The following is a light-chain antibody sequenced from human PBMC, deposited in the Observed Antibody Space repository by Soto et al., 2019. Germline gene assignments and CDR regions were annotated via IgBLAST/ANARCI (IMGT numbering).Light chain of an antibody. J-gene: IGLJ3*02. CDR1: DSNIGSTA. CDR2: SSN. CDR3: AAWDDDLHVWL. V-gene: IGLV1-44*01. Sequence: QPVLTQPPSVSATPGQGVILSCSGGDSNIGSTAVNWYQQLPGTAPRLLIYSSNQRPSRVPDRISGSKSGTSASLAISGLQSEDEADYYCAAWDDDLHVWLFGGGTKLTVL.